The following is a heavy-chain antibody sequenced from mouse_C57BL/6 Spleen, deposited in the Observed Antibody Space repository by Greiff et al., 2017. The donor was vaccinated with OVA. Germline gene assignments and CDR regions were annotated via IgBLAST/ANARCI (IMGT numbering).Heavy chain of an antibody. J-gene: IGHJ2*01. CDR2: IWPGGGS. CDR1: GFSLTSYA. D-gene: IGHD1-1*02. CDR3: ARNGNYFDY. V-gene: IGHV2-9-1*01. Sequence: QVQLKESGPGLVAPSQSLSITCTVSGFSLTSYAISWVRQPPGKGLEWLGVIWPGGGSNYNSALKSRLSISKDNSKSQVFLKMNSLQTDDTARYYCARNGNYFDYWGQGTTLTVSS.